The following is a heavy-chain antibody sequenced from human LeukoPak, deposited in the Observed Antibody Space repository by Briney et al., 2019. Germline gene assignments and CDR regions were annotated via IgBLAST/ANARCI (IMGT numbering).Heavy chain of an antibody. V-gene: IGHV6-1*01. CDR1: GDSVSSNSAA. CDR2: TYYRSKWYN. J-gene: IGHJ4*02. CDR3: ARESTYYYDSSGYLGVDY. Sequence: SQTLSLTCAISGDSVSSNSAAWNWIRQSPSRGLEWLGRTYYRSKWYNDYAVSVKSRITINPDTSKNQFSLQLNSVTPEDTAVYYCARESTYYYDSSGYLGVDYWGRGTLVTVSS. D-gene: IGHD3-22*01.